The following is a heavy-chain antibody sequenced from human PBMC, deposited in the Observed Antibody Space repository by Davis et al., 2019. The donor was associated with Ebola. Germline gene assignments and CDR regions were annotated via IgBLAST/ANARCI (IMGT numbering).Heavy chain of an antibody. CDR3: AKDPSPRRGYSYGWGFDY. Sequence: GESLKISCAASGFTFSSYAMSWVRQAPGKGLEWVSAISGSGGSTYYADSVKGRFTTSRDNSKNTLYLQMNSLRAEDTAVYYCAKDPSPRRGYSYGWGFDYWGQGTLVTVSS. D-gene: IGHD5-18*01. CDR1: GFTFSSYA. CDR2: ISGSGGST. V-gene: IGHV3-23*01. J-gene: IGHJ4*02.